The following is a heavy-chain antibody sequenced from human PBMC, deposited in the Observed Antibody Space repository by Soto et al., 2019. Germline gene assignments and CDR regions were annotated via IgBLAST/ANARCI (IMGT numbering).Heavy chain of an antibody. V-gene: IGHV3-48*01. CDR3: AKSPGMYYYDSSGYYHYDY. D-gene: IGHD3-22*01. Sequence: GGSLRLSCAASGFTFSSYSMNWVRQAPGKGLEWVSYISSSSSTIYYVDSVKGRFTISRDNSKNSLYLQMSSLRAEDTAVYYCAKSPGMYYYDSSGYYHYDYWGQGTLVTVSS. CDR1: GFTFSSYS. CDR2: ISSSSSTI. J-gene: IGHJ4*02.